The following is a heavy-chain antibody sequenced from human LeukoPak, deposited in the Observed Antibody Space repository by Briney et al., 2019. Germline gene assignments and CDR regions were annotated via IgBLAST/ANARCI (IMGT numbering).Heavy chain of an antibody. V-gene: IGHV3-21*01. CDR1: KFRFSTYA. D-gene: IGHD3-22*01. CDR3: ARDGRDSSGYYYDYYYYGMDV. CDR2: ISSSSSYI. J-gene: IGHJ6*02. Sequence: GGSLRLSCAASKFRFSTYAMSWVRQAPGKGLEWVSSISSSSSYIYYADSVKGRFTISRDNAKNSLYLQMNSLRAEDTAVYYCARDGRDSSGYYYDYYYYGMDVWGQGTTVTVSS.